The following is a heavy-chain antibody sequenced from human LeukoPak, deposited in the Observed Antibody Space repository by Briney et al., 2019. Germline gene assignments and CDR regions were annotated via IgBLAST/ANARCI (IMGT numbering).Heavy chain of an antibody. D-gene: IGHD1-26*01. CDR1: GFTFSSYA. V-gene: IGHV3-7*01. Sequence: GGSLRLSCAASGFTFSSYAMSWVRQAPGKGLEWVANIKQDGSEKYYVDSVKGRFTISRDNAKNSLYLQMNSLRAEDTAVYYCAPSGSYYYFQHWGQGTLVTVSS. CDR2: IKQDGSEK. J-gene: IGHJ1*01. CDR3: APSGSYYYFQH.